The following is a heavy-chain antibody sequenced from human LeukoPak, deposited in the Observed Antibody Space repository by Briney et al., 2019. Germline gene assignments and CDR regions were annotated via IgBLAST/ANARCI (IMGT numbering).Heavy chain of an antibody. V-gene: IGHV3-74*01. J-gene: IGHJ4*02. Sequence: GGPLRLSCADSGCPFANTWMHWVRQAPGKGLVWVSLINNDGSITNYADSVKGRFTTSRDNAKNTVYLQMNSLRAEDTAVYYCAIGGTYGSGSWGRGTLVTVSS. D-gene: IGHD3-10*01. CDR2: INNDGSIT. CDR3: AIGGTYGSGS. CDR1: GCPFANTW.